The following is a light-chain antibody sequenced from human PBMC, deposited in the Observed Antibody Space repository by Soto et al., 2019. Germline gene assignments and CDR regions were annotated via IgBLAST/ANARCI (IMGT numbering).Light chain of an antibody. V-gene: IGKV3-20*01. CDR2: GVS. Sequence: EIVLTQSPGTLSLFPGERATLSCRSSQRVRSDYLAWYQQKPGQSPSLLVYGVSSRATGIPDRFSGSGSGTDFTLTISRLEPEDLAVDYCQQYGRSPMTFGQGTQVQIQ. CDR1: QRVRSDY. CDR3: QQYGRSPMT. J-gene: IGKJ1*01.